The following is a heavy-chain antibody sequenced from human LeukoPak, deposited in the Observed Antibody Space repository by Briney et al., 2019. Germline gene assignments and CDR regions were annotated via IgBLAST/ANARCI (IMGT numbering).Heavy chain of an antibody. D-gene: IGHD2-2*01. CDR3: ARGQKRGYCSSTSCYARYYFDY. V-gene: IGHV4-34*01. Sequence: SETLSLTCAVYGGSFSGYYWSWIRQPPGKGLEWIGEINDSGSTNYNPSLKSRVTISVDTSKNQFSLKLSSVTAADTAVYYCARGQKRGYCSSTSCYARYYFDYWGQGTLVTVSS. J-gene: IGHJ4*02. CDR1: GGSFSGYY. CDR2: INDSGST.